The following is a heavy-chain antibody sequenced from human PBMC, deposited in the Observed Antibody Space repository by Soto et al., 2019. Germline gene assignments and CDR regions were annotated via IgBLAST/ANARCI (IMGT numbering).Heavy chain of an antibody. D-gene: IGHD6-13*01. CDR2: IYYSGST. CDR3: ARAAAGPGNWLDP. Sequence: SETLSLTCTVSGGSISSYYWSWIRQPPGKGLEWIGYIYYSGSTNYNPSLKSRVTISVDTSKNQFSLKLSSVTAADTAVYYCARAAAGPGNWLDPWGQGTLVTVSS. CDR1: GGSISSYY. J-gene: IGHJ5*02. V-gene: IGHV4-59*01.